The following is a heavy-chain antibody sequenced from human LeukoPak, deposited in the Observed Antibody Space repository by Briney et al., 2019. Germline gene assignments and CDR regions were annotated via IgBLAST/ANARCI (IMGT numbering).Heavy chain of an antibody. J-gene: IGHJ4*02. CDR2: IKSKTDGGTT. V-gene: IGHV3-15*01. D-gene: IGHD4-17*01. Sequence: PAGSLRLSCAASGFTFSNAWMSWVLQPPGKGLELVARIKSKTDGGTTDYAEPVNGRFTISRDDSKNTLCLQMNFLETEDTALYYCAAVSVDYGDSSFDFWGQGTLVTVSS. CDR3: AAVSVDYGDSSFDF. CDR1: GFTFSNAW.